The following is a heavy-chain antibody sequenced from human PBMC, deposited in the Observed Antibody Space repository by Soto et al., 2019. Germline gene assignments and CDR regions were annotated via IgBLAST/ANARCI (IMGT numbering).Heavy chain of an antibody. Sequence: GGSLRLSCAASGFSISDHYMSWIRQAPGKGLEWVSYSSNSGTFTKYADSVKGRFSISRDNAKNSLYLEINSLRGEDTAIYYCVRSGDNYNVLDYWGQGTPVTVPS. D-gene: IGHD3-10*02. J-gene: IGHJ4*02. CDR3: VRSGDNYNVLDY. CDR2: SSNSGTFT. CDR1: GFSISDHY. V-gene: IGHV3-11*03.